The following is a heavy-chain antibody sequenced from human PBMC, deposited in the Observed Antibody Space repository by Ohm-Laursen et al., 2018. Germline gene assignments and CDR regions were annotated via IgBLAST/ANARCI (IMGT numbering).Heavy chain of an antibody. CDR3: ARDRGSYVPALDY. V-gene: IGHV3-66*01. CDR2: IYSGGST. Sequence: SLRLSCAASGFTVSSNYMSWVRQAPGKGLEWVAVIYSGGSTHYADSVKGRFTISRDNSKNTLYLQLNSLRAEDTAVYYCARDRGSYVPALDYWGQGTLVTVSS. CDR1: GFTVSSNY. D-gene: IGHD1-26*01. J-gene: IGHJ4*02.